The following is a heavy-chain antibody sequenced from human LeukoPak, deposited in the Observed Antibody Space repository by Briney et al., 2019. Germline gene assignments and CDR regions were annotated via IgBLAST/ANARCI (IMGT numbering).Heavy chain of an antibody. D-gene: IGHD6-19*01. CDR1: GFTFSSYS. J-gene: IGHJ4*02. Sequence: PGGSLRLSCAASGFTFSSYSMSWVRQAPGKGLEWVSVIYSGGSTYYADSVKGRFTISRDNSKNTLYLQMNSLRAEDTAVYYCARGGGWSYFDYWGQGTLVTVSS. V-gene: IGHV3-53*01. CDR2: IYSGGST. CDR3: ARGGGWSYFDY.